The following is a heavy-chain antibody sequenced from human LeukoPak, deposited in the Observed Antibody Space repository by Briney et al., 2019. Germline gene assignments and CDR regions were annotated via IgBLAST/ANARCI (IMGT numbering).Heavy chain of an antibody. CDR1: GGTFSSYA. V-gene: IGHV1-69*05. CDR3: AREPSGRAVAGS. CDR2: IIPIFGTA. J-gene: IGHJ4*02. D-gene: IGHD6-19*01. Sequence: SVKVSCKASGGTFSSYAISWVRQAPGQGLEWMGGIIPIFGTANYAQKFQGRVTITTDESTSTAYMELSSLRSEDTAVYYCAREPSGRAVAGSWGQGTLVTVSS.